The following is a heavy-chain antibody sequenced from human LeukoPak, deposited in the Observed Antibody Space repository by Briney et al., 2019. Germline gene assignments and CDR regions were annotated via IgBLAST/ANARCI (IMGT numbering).Heavy chain of an antibody. V-gene: IGHV1-18*01. J-gene: IGHJ6*03. Sequence: ASVKVSCKASGYIFTSYGINWVRQAPGQGLEWMGWISAYNGNTNYAQKLQGRVTMTTDTSTSTAYLEVRSLRSDDTAVYYCARVDSSGWDYMDVWGKGTTVTVSS. CDR1: GYIFTSYG. CDR3: ARVDSSGWDYMDV. CDR2: ISAYNGNT. D-gene: IGHD6-19*01.